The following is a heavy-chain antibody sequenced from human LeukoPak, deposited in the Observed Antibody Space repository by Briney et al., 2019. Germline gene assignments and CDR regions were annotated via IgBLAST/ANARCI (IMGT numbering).Heavy chain of an antibody. V-gene: IGHV1-3*01. D-gene: IGHD1-1*01. CDR3: ARDITIGTTRFDP. CDR1: GYTFISYA. CDR2: IHAGTGNT. J-gene: IGHJ5*02. Sequence: ASVKVSCKTSGYTFISYAIHWVRQAPGQRLEWMGWIHAGTGNTKYSQKFQGRVTITRDTSANTVYMELSRLRPEDTAVYYCARDITIGTTRFDPWGQGTLVTVSP.